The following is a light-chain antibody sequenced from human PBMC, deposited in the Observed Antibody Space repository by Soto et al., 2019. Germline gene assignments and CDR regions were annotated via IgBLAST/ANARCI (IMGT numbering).Light chain of an antibody. CDR3: QQYNKWPLT. J-gene: IGKJ4*01. CDR2: GAS. Sequence: EIVMTQSPVTLSVSPGERATLSCRASQSVSGNSAWYQQKPGQAPRLLIYGASTRATGIPARFSGSGSGTEFTLTISSLQSEDFAVYYCQQYNKWPLTFGGGTKVEIK. V-gene: IGKV3-15*01. CDR1: QSVSGN.